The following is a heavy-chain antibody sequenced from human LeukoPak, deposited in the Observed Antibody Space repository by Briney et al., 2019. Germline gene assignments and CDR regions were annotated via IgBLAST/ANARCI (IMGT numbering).Heavy chain of an antibody. J-gene: IGHJ4*02. CDR1: GLTFTNHG. CDR2: VRNDGFDT. D-gene: IGHD4-23*01. CDR3: ARDRGKDYFGD. V-gene: IGHV3-30*02. Sequence: GGSLRLSCVTSGLTFTNHGFHWLRQAADKGLEWVAFVRNDGFDTYHSNSVKGRFSISRDDSKNTVYLQMNSLRTEDTALYYCARDRGKDYFGDWGQGTQVTVSS.